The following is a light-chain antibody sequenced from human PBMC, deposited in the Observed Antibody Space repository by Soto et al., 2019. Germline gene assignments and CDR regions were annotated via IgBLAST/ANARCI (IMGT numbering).Light chain of an antibody. CDR2: GAS. J-gene: IGKJ1*01. Sequence: EIVLMQSPGTLSLSPGERATLSCRASQSVSSSYLAWYQQKPGQTPRLLIYGASSRATGIPDRFSGGGSGTDFTLTISRLEPEDFAVYYCQHYGSAPRTFGQGTKVEIK. V-gene: IGKV3-20*01. CDR1: QSVSSSY. CDR3: QHYGSAPRT.